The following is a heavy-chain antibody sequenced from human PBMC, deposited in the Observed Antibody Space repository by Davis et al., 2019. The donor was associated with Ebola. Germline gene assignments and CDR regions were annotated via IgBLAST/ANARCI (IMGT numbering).Heavy chain of an antibody. CDR2: ISGDGGST. Sequence: PGGSLRLSCAASGFTFADYAMHWVRQAPGKGLEWVSLISGDGGSTYYADSVKGRFTISRDNSKNSLYLQMNSLRTEDTALYYCAKDIIHDQAGYDFWSGYSYYYYGMDVWGQGTTVTVSS. D-gene: IGHD3-3*01. CDR3: AKDIIHDQAGYDFWSGYSYYYYGMDV. J-gene: IGHJ6*02. CDR1: GFTFADYA. V-gene: IGHV3-43*02.